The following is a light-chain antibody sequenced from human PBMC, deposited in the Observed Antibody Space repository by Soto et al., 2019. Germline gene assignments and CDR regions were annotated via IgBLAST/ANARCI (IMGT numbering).Light chain of an antibody. V-gene: IGKV3-20*01. J-gene: IGKJ1*01. CDR2: GAS. Sequence: ETVLTQSPGTLSLSPGERATLSCRASQSVSSNYLAWYQQKPGQAPRLLMYGASTRATGIPDRFSGSGSGTDFTLTISRLEPEDFAVYYCQQFGRSPPSWTRGQGTKVEIK. CDR3: QQFGRSPPSWT. CDR1: QSVSSNY.